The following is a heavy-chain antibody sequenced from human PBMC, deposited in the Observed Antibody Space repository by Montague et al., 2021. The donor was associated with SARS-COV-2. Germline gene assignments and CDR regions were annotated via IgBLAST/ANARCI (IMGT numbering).Heavy chain of an antibody. CDR2: SYYSGST. D-gene: IGHD6-19*01. CDR3: ARGSGWMGNAFDI. CDR1: GGSISSYY. Sequence: SETLSLTCTVSGGSISSYYWSWIRQPPGQGLEWIGYSYYSGSTNYNPYLKSRVTISVDTSKNQFSPKLSSMTTADTAVYYCARGSGWMGNAFDIWGQGTMVTVSS. V-gene: IGHV4-59*01. J-gene: IGHJ3*02.